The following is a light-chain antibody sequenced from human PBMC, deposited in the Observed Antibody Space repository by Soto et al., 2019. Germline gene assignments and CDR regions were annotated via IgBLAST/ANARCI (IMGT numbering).Light chain of an antibody. J-gene: IGLJ3*02. Sequence: QSALTQPPSVSGSPGQSVTISCTGTSSDVGSYNRVSWYQQPPGTAPKLMIYGVNNRPSGVPDRFSGSKSGNTASLTISGLRGEDEGEYYCASYSRTSTIVVFGGGTKLTVL. CDR3: ASYSRTSTIVV. CDR1: SSDVGSYNR. CDR2: GVN. V-gene: IGLV2-18*02.